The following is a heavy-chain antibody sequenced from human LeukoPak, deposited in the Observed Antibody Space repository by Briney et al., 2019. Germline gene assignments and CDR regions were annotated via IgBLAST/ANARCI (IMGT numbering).Heavy chain of an antibody. D-gene: IGHD3-10*01. V-gene: IGHV3-21*01. CDR2: ISSSSYI. CDR1: GFTFSSYS. Sequence: PGGSLRLSCAASGFTFSSYSMNWVRQAPGKGLEWVSSISSSSYIYYADSVKGRFTISRDNAKNSLYLQMNSLRAEDTAVYYCARGRPPGVAHDAFDIWGQGTMVTVSS. CDR3: ARGRPPGVAHDAFDI. J-gene: IGHJ3*02.